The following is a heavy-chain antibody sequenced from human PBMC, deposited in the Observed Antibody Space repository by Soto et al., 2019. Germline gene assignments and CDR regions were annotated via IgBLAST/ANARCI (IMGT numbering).Heavy chain of an antibody. V-gene: IGHV5-51*01. CDR2: IYPGDSDT. CDR1: GYSFTSYW. D-gene: IGHD3-9*01. CDR3: ARAGQYIYCLLFTPCEGYYYGMDV. Sequence: LGESLKISCKGSGYSFTSYWIGWVRQMPGKGLKWMGIIYPGDSDTRYSPSFQGQATISADKSISTAYLQWSSLKASDTAMYYCARAGQYIYCLLFTPCEGYYYGMDVWGQGTTVTVSS. J-gene: IGHJ6*02.